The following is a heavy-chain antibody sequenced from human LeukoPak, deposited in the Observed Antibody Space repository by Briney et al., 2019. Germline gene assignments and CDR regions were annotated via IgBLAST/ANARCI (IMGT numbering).Heavy chain of an antibody. D-gene: IGHD6-19*01. Sequence: GGSLRLSCAASGFTFSLNWMTWVRQAPGKGLERVANINQDGSGKHYVDSVEGRFTISRDNAKNSLYLQMNSLRAEDTAVYYCASSSAWAGIFDYWGQGTLVTVSS. CDR1: GFTFSLNW. J-gene: IGHJ4*02. V-gene: IGHV3-7*01. CDR3: ASSSAWAGIFDY. CDR2: INQDGSGK.